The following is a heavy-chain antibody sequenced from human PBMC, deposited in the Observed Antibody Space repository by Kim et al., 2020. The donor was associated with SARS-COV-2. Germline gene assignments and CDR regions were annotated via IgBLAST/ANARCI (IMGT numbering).Heavy chain of an antibody. J-gene: IGHJ4*02. CDR3: ATGLAITMVRPFDY. V-gene: IGHV1-24*01. D-gene: IGHD3-10*01. Sequence: AQKFPGRVTMTEDTSTDTAYMELSSLRSEDTAVYYCATGLAITMVRPFDYWGQGTLVTVSS.